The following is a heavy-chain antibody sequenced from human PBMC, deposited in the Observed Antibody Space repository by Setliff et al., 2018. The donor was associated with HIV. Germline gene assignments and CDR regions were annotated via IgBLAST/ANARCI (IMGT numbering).Heavy chain of an antibody. J-gene: IGHJ4*02. CDR3: ARLHDCGGDCYFDY. CDR1: GYSFTTYY. CDR2: VYPRDSKA. Sequence: PGESLKISCQGSGYSFTTYYIGWVRQMPGKGLEWMGLVYPRDSKAQYSPSFEGQVTFSVDTSISTAYLHWGSLKASDTAIYYCARLHDCGGDCYFDYWGQGTMVTVSS. D-gene: IGHD2-21*02. V-gene: IGHV5-51*01.